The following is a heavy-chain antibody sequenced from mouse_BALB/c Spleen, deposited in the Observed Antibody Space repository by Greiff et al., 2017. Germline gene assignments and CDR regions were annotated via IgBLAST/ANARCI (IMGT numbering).Heavy chain of an antibody. Sequence: EVQLQESGPSLVKPSQTLSLTCSVTGDSITSGYWNWIRKFPGNKLEYMGYISYSGSTYYNPSLKSRISITRDTSKNQYYLQLNSVTTEDTATYYCARYNGGNYAWFAYWGQGTLVTVSA. CDR1: GDSITSGY. CDR3: ARYNGGNYAWFAY. J-gene: IGHJ3*01. D-gene: IGHD2-1*01. CDR2: ISYSGST. V-gene: IGHV3-8*02.